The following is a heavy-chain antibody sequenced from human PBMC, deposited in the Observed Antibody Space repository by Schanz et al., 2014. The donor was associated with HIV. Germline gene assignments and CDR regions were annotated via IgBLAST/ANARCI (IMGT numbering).Heavy chain of an antibody. D-gene: IGHD4-17*01. CDR2: ISWNSGSI. CDR3: ACECDYGGNSCFDY. V-gene: IGHV3-9*01. CDR1: GFTFDDYA. Sequence: EVQLVESGGGLVMPGGSLRLSCTASGFTFDDYAMHWVRQAPGKGLEWVSCISWNSGSIGYADSVKGRFTISRDNAKNSLYLQMNSLRAEDTALYYCACECDYGGNSCFDYWGQGTLVTVSS. J-gene: IGHJ4*02.